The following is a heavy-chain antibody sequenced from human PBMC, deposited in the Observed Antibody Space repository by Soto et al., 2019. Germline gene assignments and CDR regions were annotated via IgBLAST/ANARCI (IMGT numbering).Heavy chain of an antibody. CDR2: ISAFSSPI. CDR1: GFTFSSYS. Sequence: EAQLVESGGGLVKPGGSLRLSCVDSGFTFSSYSMNWVRQAPGKGLEWVSSISAFSSPIFYADSVKGRYIIARDNAKNGLYLQMRSQRAEDTAVYYCVRGGRGYTRDDVFDSWGQGTRVTVSS. CDR3: VRGGRGYTRDDVFDS. V-gene: IGHV3-21*06. J-gene: IGHJ3*02. D-gene: IGHD2-2*02.